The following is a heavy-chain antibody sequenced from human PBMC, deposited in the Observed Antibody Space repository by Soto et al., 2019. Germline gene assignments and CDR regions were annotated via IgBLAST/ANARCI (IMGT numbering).Heavy chain of an antibody. CDR2: IYYSGST. CDR3: ARYIAAAGTSIDY. J-gene: IGHJ4*02. V-gene: IGHV4-59*08. Sequence: QVQLQESGPGLVKPSETLSLTCTVSGGSISTYYWSWIRQPPGKGLECIGYIYYSGSTNYNPSLKSRVTISVDTSKNQFSLKLSSVTAADTAVYYCARYIAAAGTSIDYWGQGTLVTVSS. CDR1: GGSISTYY. D-gene: IGHD6-13*01.